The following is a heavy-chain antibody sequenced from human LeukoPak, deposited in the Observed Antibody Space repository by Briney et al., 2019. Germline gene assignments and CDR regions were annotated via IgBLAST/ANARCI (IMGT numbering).Heavy chain of an antibody. D-gene: IGHD2-2*02. CDR1: GGSFSGYY. CDR2: INQSGST. J-gene: IGHJ6*03. CDR3: ARLGLHTPGLFSYMDV. Sequence: SETLSLTCAVYGGSFSGYYWSWIRQPPGKGLEWIGEINQSGSTNYNPSLKSRVTISVDTSKNQFSLKLSSVTAADTAVYYCARLGLHTPGLFSYMDVWGKGTTVTVSS. V-gene: IGHV4-34*01.